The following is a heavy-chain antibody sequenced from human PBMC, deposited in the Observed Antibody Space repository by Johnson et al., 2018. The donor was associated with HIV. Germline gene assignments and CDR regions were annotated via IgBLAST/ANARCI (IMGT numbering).Heavy chain of an antibody. D-gene: IGHD2-21*02. J-gene: IGHJ3*01. CDR3: ARAPKQGFRDFAGGAFDV. CDR1: GFTVSNNY. V-gene: IGHV3-66*01. Sequence: AQLVESGGGLVQPGGSLGLACAASGFTVSNNYMTWVRQPPGKGLEWVSTLYSSGNTYYADSVTGRFTISRDNSKNTLYLQMKSLRADDTALYYCARAPKQGFRDFAGGAFDVWGQGTLVTVSS. CDR2: LYSSGNT.